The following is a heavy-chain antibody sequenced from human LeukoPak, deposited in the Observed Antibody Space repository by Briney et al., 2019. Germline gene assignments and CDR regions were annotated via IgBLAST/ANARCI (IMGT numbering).Heavy chain of an antibody. Sequence: EASVKVSCKASGGTFSSYAISWVRQAPGQGLEWMGRIIPIFGTANYAQKFQGRVTITTDESTSTAYMELSSLRVEDTAVYYCARDRWDYGGYVGAFDIWGQGTMVTVSS. CDR2: IIPIFGTA. V-gene: IGHV1-69*05. CDR3: ARDRWDYGGYVGAFDI. J-gene: IGHJ3*02. CDR1: GGTFSSYA. D-gene: IGHD4-17*01.